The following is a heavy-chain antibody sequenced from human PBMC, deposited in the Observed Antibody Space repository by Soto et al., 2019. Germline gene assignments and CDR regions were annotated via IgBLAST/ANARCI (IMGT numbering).Heavy chain of an antibody. J-gene: IGHJ6*02. D-gene: IGHD1-26*01. Sequence: GGSLRLSCAASGFTFNSYGMHWVRQGPGNGLEWVAFISYDSTKTYYADSVKGRFTISRDNSNSALYVQMNSLTGEDTAVYYCARDHATLVGATHYYYYGMDVWGQGTTVTVSS. CDR3: ARDHATLVGATHYYYYGMDV. CDR2: ISYDSTKT. CDR1: GFTFNSYG. V-gene: IGHV3-30*03.